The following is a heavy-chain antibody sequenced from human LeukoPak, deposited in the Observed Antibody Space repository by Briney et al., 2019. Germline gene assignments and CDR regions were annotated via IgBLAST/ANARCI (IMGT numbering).Heavy chain of an antibody. CDR1: GFTFSSYS. CDR2: ISSSSSYI. V-gene: IGHV3-21*01. D-gene: IGHD3-22*01. CDR3: ARADYDSSGYPSGGGSAFDI. Sequence: PGGSLRLSCAASGFTFSSYSMNWVRQAPGKGLEWVSSISSSSSYIYYADSVKGRFTISRENAKNSLYLQMNSLRAGDTAVYYCARADYDSSGYPSGGGSAFDIWGQGTMVTVSS. J-gene: IGHJ3*02.